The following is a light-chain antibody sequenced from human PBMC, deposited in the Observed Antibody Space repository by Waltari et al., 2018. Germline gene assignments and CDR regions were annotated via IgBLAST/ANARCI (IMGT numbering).Light chain of an antibody. V-gene: IGKV1-39*01. CDR2: AAS. J-gene: IGKJ2*02. Sequence: DIQMTQSPSSLSASVGDRVTIPCRASQSISSYLAWYQQKPGKAPKLLIYAASSLQSGVPSRFSGSGSGTDFTLTISGLQPGDFATYYCQQTYSNPPCTFGQGTKLEIK. CDR1: QSISSY. CDR3: QQTYSNPPCT.